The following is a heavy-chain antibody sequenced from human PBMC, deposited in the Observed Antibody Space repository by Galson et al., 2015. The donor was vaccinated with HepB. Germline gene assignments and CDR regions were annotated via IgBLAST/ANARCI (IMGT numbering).Heavy chain of an antibody. CDR3: AKDLRWGSNVCRHFHF. V-gene: IGHV3-30*18. CDR1: GFTFSSYG. CDR2: ISYDGSNK. D-gene: IGHD4-23*01. Sequence: SLRLSCAASGFTFSSYGMHWVRQAPGKGLEWVAVISYDGSNKYYADSVKGRFTISRDNSKNTLYLQMNSLRAEDTAVYYCAKDLRWGSNVCRHFHFWGQGTLVTVSS. J-gene: IGHJ4*02.